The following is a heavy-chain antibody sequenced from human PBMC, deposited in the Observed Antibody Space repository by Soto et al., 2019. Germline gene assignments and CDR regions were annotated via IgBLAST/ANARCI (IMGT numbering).Heavy chain of an antibody. Sequence: GGSLRLSCAASGFTFSSYAMHWVRQAPGKGLEWVAVISYDGSNKYYADSVKGRFTISRDNSKNTLYLQMNSLRAEDTAVYYCARWYGGNYYGMDVWGQGTTVTSP. CDR3: ARWYGGNYYGMDV. CDR2: ISYDGSNK. V-gene: IGHV3-30-3*01. CDR1: GFTFSSYA. D-gene: IGHD2-15*01. J-gene: IGHJ6*02.